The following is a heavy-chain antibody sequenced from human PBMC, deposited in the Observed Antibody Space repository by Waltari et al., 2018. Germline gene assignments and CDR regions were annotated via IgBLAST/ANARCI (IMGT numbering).Heavy chain of an antibody. J-gene: IGHJ3*02. D-gene: IGHD5-12*01. CDR3: ARGYRKAFDI. CDR1: GFTFSDFS. CDR2: IYSTGSTK. Sequence: EVQLAESGGGLVQPGGSLRLSCAASGFTFSDFSMNWVRQAPGKGLEWFSYIYSTGSTKYYADSVKGRFTISRDNAQNSLSLQMNSLRADDTAIYYCARGYRKAFDIWGQGTMVTVSS. V-gene: IGHV3-48*04.